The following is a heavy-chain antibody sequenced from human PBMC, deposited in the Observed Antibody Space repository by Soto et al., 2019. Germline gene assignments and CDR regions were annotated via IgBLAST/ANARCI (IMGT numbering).Heavy chain of an antibody. D-gene: IGHD3-9*01. Sequence: GGSLRLSCAASGFTFSSYAMHWVRQAPGKGLEWVAVISYDGSNKYYADSVKGRFTISRDNSKNTLYLQMNSLRAEDTAVYYCARNMYYDILTGYLYYYGMDVWGQGTTVTVSS. CDR2: ISYDGSNK. CDR3: ARNMYYDILTGYLYYYGMDV. CDR1: GFTFSSYA. J-gene: IGHJ6*02. V-gene: IGHV3-30-3*01.